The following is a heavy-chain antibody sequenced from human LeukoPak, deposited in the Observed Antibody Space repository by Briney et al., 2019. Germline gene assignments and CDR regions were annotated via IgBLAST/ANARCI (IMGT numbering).Heavy chain of an antibody. V-gene: IGHV3-23*01. CDR1: GFSFSNYA. CDR3: AKCSANYYNDAFDI. CDR2: ISGGGAKT. Sequence: GGSLRLSCAASGFSFSNYAMNWVRQAPGRGLEWVSYISGGGAKTRYADSVKGRFTISGDNPENTLYLHMNSLRAEDTAIYYCAKCSANYYNDAFDIWGQGTMVTVSS. D-gene: IGHD3-10*02. J-gene: IGHJ3*02.